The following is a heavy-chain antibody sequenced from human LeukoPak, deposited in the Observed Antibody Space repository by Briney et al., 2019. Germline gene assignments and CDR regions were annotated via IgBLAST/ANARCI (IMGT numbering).Heavy chain of an antibody. Sequence: RVSCKASGYTFTIYYMHWVRQAPGKGGERVAVISYDGSNKYYTDCVKGRFTISRHNSNNTLYLQMNSLRSEDTAVYYCARAGAGQLADYYYYYMDVWGKGPTVTVSS. V-gene: IGHV3-30*03. CDR2: ISYDGSNK. D-gene: IGHD6-6*01. J-gene: IGHJ6*03. CDR1: GYTFTIYY. CDR3: ARAGAGQLADYYYYYMDV.